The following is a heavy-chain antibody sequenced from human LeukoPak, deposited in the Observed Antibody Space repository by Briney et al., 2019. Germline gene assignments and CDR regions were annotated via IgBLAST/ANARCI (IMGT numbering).Heavy chain of an antibody. V-gene: IGHV3-64D*06. D-gene: IGHD1-14*01. J-gene: IGHJ4*02. CDR1: KFTFSNYA. CDR3: LSNSGH. CDR2: INKNGGST. Sequence: GGSLRLSCSASKFTFSNYAMHWVRQAPGKGLEYVSGINKNGGSTFLVDSVKGRFTISRDNSKNTLYLQMSSLRAEDTAVYYCLSNSGHWGQGTRVTVSS.